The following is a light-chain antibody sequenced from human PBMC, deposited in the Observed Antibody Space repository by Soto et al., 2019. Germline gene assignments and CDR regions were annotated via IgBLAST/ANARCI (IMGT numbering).Light chain of an antibody. CDR1: SSDVGGYNY. CDR3: SSYTSSSTYV. J-gene: IGLJ1*01. V-gene: IGLV2-14*01. Sequence: QSALTQPASVSGSPGQSIAISCTGTSSDVGGYNYVSWYQQHPGKAPKLIIYDVTNRPSGVSNRFSGSKSGNTASLTISGLQAEDEADYYWSSYTSSSTYVFGAGTKVTVL. CDR2: DVT.